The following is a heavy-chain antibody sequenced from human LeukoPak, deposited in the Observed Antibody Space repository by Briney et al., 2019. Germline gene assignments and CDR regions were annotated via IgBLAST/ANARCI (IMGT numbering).Heavy chain of an antibody. V-gene: IGHV3-30*02. CDR1: GFTFSSYG. Sequence: PGRSLRLSCAASGFTFSSYGMHWVRQAPGKGLEWVAFIRYDGSNKYYADSVKGRFTISRDNSKNTLYLQMNSLRAEDTAVYYCAKDDPYDFWSGCLDYWGQGTLVTVSS. CDR2: IRYDGSNK. J-gene: IGHJ4*02. D-gene: IGHD3-3*01. CDR3: AKDDPYDFWSGCLDY.